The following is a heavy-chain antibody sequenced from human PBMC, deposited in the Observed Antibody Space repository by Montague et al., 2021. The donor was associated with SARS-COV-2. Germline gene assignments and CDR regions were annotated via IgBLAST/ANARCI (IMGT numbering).Heavy chain of an antibody. D-gene: IGHD3-10*01. CDR3: ARHLLGSGSFSNF. CDR1: GASINTYY. Sequence: SETLSLTCTVSGASINTYYWAWIRQPPGKGLEWIGYVHFSGSTYYNPSLRSRVTLSVDTSRNQFSLTLTSVTAADTAVYYCARHLLGSGSFSNFWGPGILVTVSS. J-gene: IGHJ4*02. CDR2: VHFSGST. V-gene: IGHV4-59*08.